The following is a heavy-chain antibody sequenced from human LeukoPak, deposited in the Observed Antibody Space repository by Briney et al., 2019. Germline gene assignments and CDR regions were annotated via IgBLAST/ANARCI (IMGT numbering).Heavy chain of an antibody. CDR2: IYYSGST. J-gene: IGHJ6*03. Sequence: PSETLSLTCTVSGGSISSYYWSWIRQPPGKGLEWIGYIYYSGSTNYNPSLKSRVTISVDTSKNQFSLKLSSVTAADTAVYYWSRGSHSGYDLYYYYYMDVWGKGTTVTISS. CDR1: GGSISSYY. D-gene: IGHD5-12*01. V-gene: IGHV4-59*01. CDR3: SRGSHSGYDLYYYYYMDV.